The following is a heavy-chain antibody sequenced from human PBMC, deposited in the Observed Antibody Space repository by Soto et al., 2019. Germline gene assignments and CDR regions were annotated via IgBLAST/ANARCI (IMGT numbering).Heavy chain of an antibody. CDR1: GFTFSDYY. Sequence: QVQLVESGGGLVKPGGSLRLSCAASGFTFSDYYMSWIRQAPGKGLEWVSYISSSSSYTNYAESVKGRFTISRDNAKNSLYLQMTSLRAEDTAVYYCATGQYYYDSGAYYYSWGQGTLVTVSS. CDR2: ISSSSSYT. CDR3: ATGQYYYDSGAYYYS. J-gene: IGHJ4*02. D-gene: IGHD3-22*01. V-gene: IGHV3-11*05.